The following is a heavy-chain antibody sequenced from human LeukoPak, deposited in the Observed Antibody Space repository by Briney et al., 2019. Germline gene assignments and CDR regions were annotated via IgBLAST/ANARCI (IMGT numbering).Heavy chain of an antibody. CDR1: GFTFSSYA. V-gene: IGHV3-30-3*01. J-gene: IGHJ4*02. CDR2: ISYDGSNK. D-gene: IGHD5-18*01. Sequence: GGSLRLSCAASGFTFSSYAMHWVRQAPGKGLEWVAVISYDGSNKYYADSVKGRFTISRDNSKNTLYLQMNSLRAEDTAVYYCARAVDTAIPDYWGQGTLVTVSS. CDR3: ARAVDTAIPDY.